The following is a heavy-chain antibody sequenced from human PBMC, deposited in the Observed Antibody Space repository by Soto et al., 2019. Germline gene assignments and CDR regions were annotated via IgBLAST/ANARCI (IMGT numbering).Heavy chain of an antibody. J-gene: IGHJ4*02. D-gene: IGHD1-26*01. Sequence: ASVKVSCKASGYTFTDYAITWVRQAPGQGLEWMGWISAYNGDTDYAQKFQGRVTMTTDTSTSTAYMELRSLRSDDTAVYYCAREAGSGSYYSEDFWGQGTLVTVSS. CDR1: GYTFTDYA. CDR2: ISAYNGDT. CDR3: AREAGSGSYYSEDF. V-gene: IGHV1-18*04.